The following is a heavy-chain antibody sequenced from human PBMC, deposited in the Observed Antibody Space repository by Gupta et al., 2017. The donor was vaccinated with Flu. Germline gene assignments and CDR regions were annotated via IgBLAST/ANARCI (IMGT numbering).Heavy chain of an antibody. D-gene: IGHD4-17*01. CDR2: ISAYTGNT. CDR3: ARWDGAVTTSIIPKYYYGMDV. V-gene: IGHV1-18*01. J-gene: IGHJ6*02. CDR1: GYPFSSFG. Sequence: QVQLVQSGAEVREPGASVKVSCQASGYPFSSFGISWVRQAPGKGLEWMGWISAYTGNTEYAQKVQGRLTMTTDTSTSTAYMELRSLRSDDSAVYYCARWDGAVTTSIIPKYYYGMDVWGQGTTVTVSS.